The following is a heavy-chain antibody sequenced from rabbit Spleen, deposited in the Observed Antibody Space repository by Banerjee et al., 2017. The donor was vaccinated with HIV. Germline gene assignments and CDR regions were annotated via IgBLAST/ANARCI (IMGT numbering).Heavy chain of an antibody. V-gene: IGHV1S40*01. CDR3: ARDTGTSFSSYGMDL. J-gene: IGHJ3*01. CDR2: INTVTGKT. CDR1: GVSFSDKDV. Sequence: QSLEESGGDLVKPGASLTLTCKASGVSFSDKDVMCWVRQAPGKGLEWIACINTVTGKTVYASWAKGRFIMSRTSSTTVTLQMTSLTAADTATYFCARDTGTSFSSYGMDLWGQGTLVTVS. D-gene: IGHD8-1*01.